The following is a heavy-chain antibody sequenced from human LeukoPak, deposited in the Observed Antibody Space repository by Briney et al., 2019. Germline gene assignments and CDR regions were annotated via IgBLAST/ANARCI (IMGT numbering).Heavy chain of an antibody. CDR1: GFTFSNYA. Sequence: GGSLRLSCAAPGFTFSNYAMGWVRQAPGKGLGWVAFIRYDGNNKYYADSVKGRFTISRDNSKNTLYLQMNSLRAEDTAVYYCGKVYYDFWSGPSLGAFDIWGQGTILTVSS. D-gene: IGHD3-3*01. CDR2: IRYDGNNK. CDR3: GKVYYDFWSGPSLGAFDI. J-gene: IGHJ3*02. V-gene: IGHV3-30*02.